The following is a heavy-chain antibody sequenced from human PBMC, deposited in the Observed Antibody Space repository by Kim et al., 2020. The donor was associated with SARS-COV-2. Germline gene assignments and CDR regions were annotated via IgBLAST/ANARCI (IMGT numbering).Heavy chain of an antibody. D-gene: IGHD3-22*01. Sequence: QSLKRRVTISVDPSKNQFSLKLSSVTAADTAVYYCARPVWISGLLLFALWGRGTLVTDSS. J-gene: IGHJ2*01. CDR3: ARPVWISGLLLFAL. V-gene: IGHV4-61*07.